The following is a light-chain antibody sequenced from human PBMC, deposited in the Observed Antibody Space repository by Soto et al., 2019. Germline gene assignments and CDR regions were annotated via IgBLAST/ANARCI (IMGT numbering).Light chain of an antibody. J-gene: IGKJ4*01. V-gene: IGKV3-20*01. CDR3: QQYGSSPLT. CDR1: QSVSSN. Sequence: EIVLTQSPATLSLSPGERATLSCRASQSVSSNLAWYQQKPGQAPRLLIYGASTRATGFPARFSGSGSGTDFTLTISRLEPEDFAVYYCQQYGSSPLTFGGGTKVDIK. CDR2: GAS.